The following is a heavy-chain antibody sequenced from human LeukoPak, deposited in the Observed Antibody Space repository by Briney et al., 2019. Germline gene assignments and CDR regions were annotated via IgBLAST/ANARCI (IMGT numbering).Heavy chain of an antibody. CDR2: IYYGGST. J-gene: IGHJ4*02. V-gene: IGHV4-59*08. Sequence: TSETLSLTCTVSGGSISSYYWSWIRQPPGKGLEWIGYIYYGGSTNYNPSLKSRVTISVDTSKNQFSLKLSSVTAADTAVYYCARLRYCSSTSCYFRPGYFDYWGQGTLVTVSS. CDR3: ARLRYCSSTSCYFRPGYFDY. D-gene: IGHD2-2*01. CDR1: GGSISSYY.